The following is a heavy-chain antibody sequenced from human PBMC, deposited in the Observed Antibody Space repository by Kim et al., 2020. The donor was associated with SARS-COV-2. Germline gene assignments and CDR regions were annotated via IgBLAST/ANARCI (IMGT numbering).Heavy chain of an antibody. CDR2: ISSSGSTI. CDR3: ARDPSKGYYDILTGYYPGTFDY. CDR1: GFTFSDYY. V-gene: IGHV3-11*04. J-gene: IGHJ4*02. Sequence: GGSLRLSCAASGFTFSDYYMSWIRQAPGKGLEWVSYISSSGSTIYYADSVKGRFTISRDNAENSLYLQMNSLRAEDTAVYYCARDPSKGYYDILTGYYPGTFDYWGQGTLVTVSS. D-gene: IGHD3-9*01.